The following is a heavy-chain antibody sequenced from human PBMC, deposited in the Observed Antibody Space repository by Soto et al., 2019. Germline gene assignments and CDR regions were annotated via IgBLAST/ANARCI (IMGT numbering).Heavy chain of an antibody. V-gene: IGHV3-30-3*01. CDR3: ARELAEQWLVFQFGMDV. CDR2: ISYDGSNK. J-gene: IGHJ6*02. D-gene: IGHD6-19*01. Sequence: QPGGSLRLSCAASGFTFSSYAMHWVRQAPGKGLEWVAVISYDGSNKYYADSVKGRFTISRDNSKNTLYLQMNSLRAEDTAVYYSARELAEQWLVFQFGMDVWGQGPTVTVSS. CDR1: GFTFSSYA.